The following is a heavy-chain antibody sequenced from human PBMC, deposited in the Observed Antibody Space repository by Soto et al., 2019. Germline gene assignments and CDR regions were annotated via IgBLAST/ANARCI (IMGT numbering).Heavy chain of an antibody. V-gene: IGHV1-69*01. Sequence: QVQLVQSGAEVKKPGSSVKVSCKASGGTFSSYAISWVRQAPGQGLEWMGGIVPIFGTANYAQKFQGRVTITADESTSTAYMELSSLRSEDTAVYYCAREEGSLYDSSGWFDPWGQGTLVTVSS. CDR3: AREEGSLYDSSGWFDP. CDR1: GGTFSSYA. J-gene: IGHJ5*02. CDR2: IVPIFGTA. D-gene: IGHD3-22*01.